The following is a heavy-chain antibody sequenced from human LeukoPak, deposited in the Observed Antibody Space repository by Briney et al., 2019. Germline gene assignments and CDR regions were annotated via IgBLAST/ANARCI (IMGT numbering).Heavy chain of an antibody. V-gene: IGHV3-48*02. Sequence: PGGSLRLSCAASGFSFSSHSMNWVRQAPGKGLEWVSYISGSSTTIDYADSVKGRFTISRDNDKNSLYLEMNGLRDEDTALYYCTRDAEYGESLCHYWGQGILVTVSS. CDR1: GFSFSSHS. D-gene: IGHD4-17*01. J-gene: IGHJ4*02. CDR2: ISGSSTTI. CDR3: TRDAEYGESLCHY.